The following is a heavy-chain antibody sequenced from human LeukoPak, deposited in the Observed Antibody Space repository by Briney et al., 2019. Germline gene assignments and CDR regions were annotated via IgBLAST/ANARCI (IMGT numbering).Heavy chain of an antibody. CDR3: ARTSRLGTELELRPPLAFDP. CDR2: ISSNCSTI. CDR1: GFTFSDYY. J-gene: IGHJ5*02. D-gene: IGHD1-7*01. V-gene: IGHV3-11*01. Sequence: GGSLRLSCAASGFTFSDYYMSWIRQAPAKGLEWVSYISSNCSTIYYADSVEGRFTISRDNAKNSMCLQMNSMRSEDTAVYYCARTSRLGTELELRPPLAFDPWGQGTLVTVSS.